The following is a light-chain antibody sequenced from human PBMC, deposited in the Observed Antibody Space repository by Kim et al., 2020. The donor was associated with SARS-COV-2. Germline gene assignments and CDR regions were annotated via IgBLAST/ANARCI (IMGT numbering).Light chain of an antibody. V-gene: IGKV4-1*01. CDR3: QQYHSSPAT. CDR2: WAS. J-gene: IGKJ1*01. CDR1: QSVLDRSTNKNY. Sequence: DIVMTQSPDSLAVSLGERATINCKSSQSVLDRSTNKNYLAWYQQKPGQPPKLLIYWASTRESGVPDRFSGSGSGTDFTVTISSLQAEDVAVYYCQQYHSSPATFGQGTKVDIK.